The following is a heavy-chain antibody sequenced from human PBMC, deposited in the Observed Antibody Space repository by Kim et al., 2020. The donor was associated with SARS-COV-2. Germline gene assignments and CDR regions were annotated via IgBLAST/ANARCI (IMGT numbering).Heavy chain of an antibody. J-gene: IGHJ3*02. D-gene: IGHD4-17*01. CDR3: ARDGGLYGDSPLGAFDI. V-gene: IGHV1-3*01. Sequence: ASVKVSCKASGYTFTSYAMHWVRQAPGKRLEWMGWINAGNGNTKYSQKFQGRVTITRDTSASTAYMELSSLRSEDTAVYYCARDGGLYGDSPLGAFDIWGQGTMVTVSS. CDR2: INAGNGNT. CDR1: GYTFTSYA.